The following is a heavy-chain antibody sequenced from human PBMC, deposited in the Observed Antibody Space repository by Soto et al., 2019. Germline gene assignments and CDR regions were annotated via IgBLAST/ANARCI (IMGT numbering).Heavy chain of an antibody. Sequence: VKVSCKASGGTFSSYAISWVRQAPGQGLEWMGGIIPVFGTGIYAQKFQGRVTITADKSTNTAYMELSSLRSEDTAVYFCARVGGTGGYTYGLDYWGQGTLVTVSS. D-gene: IGHD5-18*01. J-gene: IGHJ4*02. CDR1: GGTFSSYA. CDR2: IIPVFGTG. V-gene: IGHV1-69*06. CDR3: ARVGGTGGYTYGLDY.